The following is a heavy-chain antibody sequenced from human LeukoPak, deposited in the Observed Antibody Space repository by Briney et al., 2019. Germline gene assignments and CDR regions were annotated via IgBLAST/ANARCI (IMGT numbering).Heavy chain of an antibody. CDR1: GYSFTNYW. CDR2: IYPGDSDT. V-gene: IGHV5-51*01. CDR3: ARQEYCSGGSCYTWFDP. J-gene: IGHJ5*02. D-gene: IGHD2-15*01. Sequence: GESLKISCKGSGYSFTNYWIGWVRQTTGKGLEWMGIIYPGDSDTRYSPSFQGQVTISADKSISTAYLQWSSLKASDTAMYYCARQEYCSGGSCYTWFDPWGQGTLVTVSS.